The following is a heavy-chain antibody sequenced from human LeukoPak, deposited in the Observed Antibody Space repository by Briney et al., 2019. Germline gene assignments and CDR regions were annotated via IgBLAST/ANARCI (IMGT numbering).Heavy chain of an antibody. CDR2: ISAYNGNT. D-gene: IGHD5-18*01. V-gene: IGHV1-18*01. CDR3: ARDLDTATDY. Sequence: ASVKVSCKASGYTFTSYGISWVRQAPGQGLEWMGWISAYNGNTNYAQKFQGRVTMTRDTSISTAYMELSRLRSDDTAVYYCARDLDTATDYWGQGTLVTVSS. CDR1: GYTFTSYG. J-gene: IGHJ4*02.